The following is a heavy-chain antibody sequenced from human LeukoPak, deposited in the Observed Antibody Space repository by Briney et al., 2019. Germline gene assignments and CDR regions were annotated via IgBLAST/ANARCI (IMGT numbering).Heavy chain of an antibody. CDR2: IDPTDSYT. D-gene: IGHD6-19*01. Sequence: GESLKISCKGSGYSFLSYWIIWVRQMPGKGLEWMGRIDPTDSYTKYSPSFQGHVTISADKSFSTAYLQWSSLKASDTATYYCARQYISGWDYWGQGTLVTVSS. V-gene: IGHV5-10-1*01. CDR3: ARQYISGWDY. J-gene: IGHJ4*02. CDR1: GYSFLSYW.